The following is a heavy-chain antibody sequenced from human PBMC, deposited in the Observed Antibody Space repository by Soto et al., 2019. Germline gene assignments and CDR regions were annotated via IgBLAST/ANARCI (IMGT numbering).Heavy chain of an antibody. CDR3: ARRSDIVATIFSYSFDY. J-gene: IGHJ4*02. CDR2: IYYSGST. Sequence: SETLSLTCTVSGGSVSSGSYYWGWIRQPPGKGLEWIGSIYYSGSTYYNPSLKSRVTISVDTSKNQFSLKLSSVTAADTAVYYCARRSDIVATIFSYSFDYWGQGTLVTVSS. V-gene: IGHV4-39*01. CDR1: GGSVSSGSYY. D-gene: IGHD5-12*01.